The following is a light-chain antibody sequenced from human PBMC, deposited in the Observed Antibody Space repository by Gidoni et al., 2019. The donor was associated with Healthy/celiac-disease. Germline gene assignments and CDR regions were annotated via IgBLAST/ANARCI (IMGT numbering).Light chain of an antibody. CDR3: QQYYSTLSLT. Sequence: DIVMTQSQDSRAVSLGERATINCKSSQSVLYSSNNKNYLAWYQQKPGQPPKLLIYWASTRESGVPDRFSGSGSGTDFTLTISSLQAEDVAVYYCQQYYSTLSLTFGGGTKVEIK. CDR1: QSVLYSSNNKNY. CDR2: WAS. V-gene: IGKV4-1*01. J-gene: IGKJ4*01.